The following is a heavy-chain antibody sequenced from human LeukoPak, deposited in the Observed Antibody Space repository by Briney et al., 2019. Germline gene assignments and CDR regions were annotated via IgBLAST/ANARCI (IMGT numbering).Heavy chain of an antibody. D-gene: IGHD1-26*01. CDR2: ISWNSGSI. Sequence: GGSLRLSCAASGFTFSSYAMSWVRQAPGKGLEWVSGISWNSGSIGYADSVKGRFTISRDNAKNSLYLQMNSLRAEDTALYYCAKERRATGAGGIFDYWGQGTLVTVSS. CDR1: GFTFSSYA. V-gene: IGHV3-9*01. CDR3: AKERRATGAGGIFDY. J-gene: IGHJ4*02.